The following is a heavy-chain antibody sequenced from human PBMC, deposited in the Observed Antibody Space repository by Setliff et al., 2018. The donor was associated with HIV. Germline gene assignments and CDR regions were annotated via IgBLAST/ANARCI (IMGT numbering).Heavy chain of an antibody. Sequence: PSETLSLTCTVSGGSISSYYWSWIRQPPGKGLEWIGYIYYSGSTNYNPSLKSRVTISVDTSKNQFSLKLSSVTAADTAVYYCARGAYDYVWGSYRALDYWGQGTLVTVSS. D-gene: IGHD3-16*02. CDR3: ARGAYDYVWGSYRALDY. V-gene: IGHV4-59*01. CDR1: GGSISSYY. CDR2: IYYSGST. J-gene: IGHJ4*02.